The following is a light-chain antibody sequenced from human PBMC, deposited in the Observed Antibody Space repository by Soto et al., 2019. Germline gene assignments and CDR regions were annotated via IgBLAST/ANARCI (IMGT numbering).Light chain of an antibody. CDR2: DAS. J-gene: IGKJ4*01. V-gene: IGKV3-20*01. CDR3: QQFSSYQLT. CDR1: QTVRNNY. Sequence: EFLLTQSPGTLSLSPGERATLSCRASQTVRNNYLAWYQQKPGQAPRLLIYDASSRATGIPDRFSGGGSGTDFTLTISRLEPEDFAVYYCQQFSSYQLTFGGGTKVDIK.